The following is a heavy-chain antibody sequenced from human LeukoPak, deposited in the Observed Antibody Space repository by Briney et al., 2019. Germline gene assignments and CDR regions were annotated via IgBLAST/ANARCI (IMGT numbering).Heavy chain of an antibody. CDR3: TRSGDYSYYYYYMDV. CDR2: IRSKANSYAT. D-gene: IGHD4-17*01. CDR1: GFTFSGSA. V-gene: IGHV3-73*01. Sequence: GGSLRLSCAASGFTFSGSAMHWVRQASGKGLEWVGRIRSKANSYATAYAASVKGRFTISRDDSKNTAYLQMNSLKTEDTAVYYCTRSGDYSYYYYYMDVWGKGTTVTVS. J-gene: IGHJ6*03.